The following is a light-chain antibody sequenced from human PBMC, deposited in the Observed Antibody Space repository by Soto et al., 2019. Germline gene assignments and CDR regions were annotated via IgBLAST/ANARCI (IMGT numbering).Light chain of an antibody. CDR1: SSNIGSKF. CDR2: RDD. J-gene: IGLJ3*02. V-gene: IGLV1-47*01. Sequence: QSVLTQPPSASGTPGQRVTISCSGSSSNIGSKFVYWYQQLPGTAPKLLIYRDDQRPSGVPDRFSGSKSGTSASLAISGLRSEDEADYYCAAWDVSLSAVFGGGTKLTV. CDR3: AAWDVSLSAV.